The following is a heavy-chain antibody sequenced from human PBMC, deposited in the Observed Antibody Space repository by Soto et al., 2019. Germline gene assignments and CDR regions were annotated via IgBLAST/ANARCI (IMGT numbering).Heavy chain of an antibody. D-gene: IGHD4-17*01. V-gene: IGHV4-59*01. CDR3: ARGSLYGDYANYYYYGMDV. CDR1: DGSINRYY. J-gene: IGHJ6*01. CDR2: IYYSGST. Sequence: SETLSLTSTVSDGSINRYYWSWIRQPPGKGLEWIGYIYYSGSTNYNPSLKSRVTISVDTAKNQFSLKLSSVTAADTAVYYCARGSLYGDYANYYYYGMDVWGQGNTITVS.